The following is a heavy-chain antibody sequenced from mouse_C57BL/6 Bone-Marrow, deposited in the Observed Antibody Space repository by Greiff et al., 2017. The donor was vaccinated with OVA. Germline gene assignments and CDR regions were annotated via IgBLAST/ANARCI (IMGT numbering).Heavy chain of an antibody. Sequence: VQLQQPGAELVKPGASVKLSCKASGYTFTSYWMQWVKQRPGQGLEWIGEIDPSDSYTNYNQKFKGKATLTVDTSSSTAYMQLSSLTSEDSAVYYCARENWDWFAYWGQGTLVTVSA. J-gene: IGHJ3*01. D-gene: IGHD4-1*01. CDR2: IDPSDSYT. CDR3: ARENWDWFAY. V-gene: IGHV1-50*01. CDR1: GYTFTSYW.